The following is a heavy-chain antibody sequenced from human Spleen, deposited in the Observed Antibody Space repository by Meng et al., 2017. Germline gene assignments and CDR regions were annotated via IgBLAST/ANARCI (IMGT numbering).Heavy chain of an antibody. CDR3: IAEIGPKSFDN. CDR1: GFSFSSHA. Sequence: QVQLAESGGALVQPGRSLRLSCAASGFSFSSHAMHWVRQAPGKGLEWVALISYDGSGGGYADSVKGRFTISRDNSKSTLYLQMDSLRPEDTAVYYCIAEIGPKSFDNWGQGTLVTVSS. V-gene: IGHV3-30*04. J-gene: IGHJ4*02. D-gene: IGHD3-22*01. CDR2: ISYDGSGG.